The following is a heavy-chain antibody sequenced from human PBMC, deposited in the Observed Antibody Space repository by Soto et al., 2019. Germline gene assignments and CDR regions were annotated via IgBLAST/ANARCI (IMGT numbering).Heavy chain of an antibody. Sequence: QVQLVASGGGVVQHGKSLRLSCAASGFTFSNYGMHWVRQAPGKGLEWVAGIWYDGSNKYYADSVNGRFTIPRDESKNPLYLQMSSLRAEDTAVYYCARDRWSGNYHLDYWGQGSLVTVSS. D-gene: IGHD3-3*01. CDR1: GFTFSNYG. V-gene: IGHV3-33*01. CDR3: ARDRWSGNYHLDY. J-gene: IGHJ4*02. CDR2: IWYDGSNK.